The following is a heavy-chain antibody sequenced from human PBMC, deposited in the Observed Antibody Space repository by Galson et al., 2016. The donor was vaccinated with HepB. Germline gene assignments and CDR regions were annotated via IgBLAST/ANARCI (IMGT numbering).Heavy chain of an antibody. CDR2: MWYDGSNK. V-gene: IGHV3-33*08. CDR1: GFTFSSYG. Sequence: SLGLSCAASGFTFSSYGMHWVRQAPGKGLEWVAVMWYDGSNKYYADSVQGRFAISRDNSKNTLFLQLNTLRADDTAAYYCGLGQDEMPTILDFWGQGALVTVSS. D-gene: IGHD3-3*01. CDR3: GLGQDEMPTILDF. J-gene: IGHJ4*02.